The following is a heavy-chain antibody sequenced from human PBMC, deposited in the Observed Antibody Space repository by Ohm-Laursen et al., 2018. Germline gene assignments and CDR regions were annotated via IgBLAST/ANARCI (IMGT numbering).Heavy chain of an antibody. CDR3: ARDLNWNYSAY. CDR2: ISDSGTTT. Sequence: SLRLSCTASGFTFSTYGMNWVRLAPGKGLEWVSSISDSGTTTYYADPVKGRFTISRDNSKNTLYLQMNSLRAEDTAVYYCARDLNWNYSAYWGQGTLVTVSS. J-gene: IGHJ4*02. V-gene: IGHV3-23*01. D-gene: IGHD1-1*01. CDR1: GFTFSTYG.